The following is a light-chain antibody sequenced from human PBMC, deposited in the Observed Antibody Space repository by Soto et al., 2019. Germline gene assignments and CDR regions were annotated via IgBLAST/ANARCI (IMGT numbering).Light chain of an antibody. Sequence: EIVMTQSPATLSVSPGERATLSCRASQSVSSNLAWYQQKPGQAPRLLIYGASTRATDIPARFSGSGSGTEFTLTISSLQSEDFAVYYCQQYDTWPSWTFGQGTKV. CDR3: QQYDTWPSWT. CDR1: QSVSSN. CDR2: GAS. J-gene: IGKJ1*01. V-gene: IGKV3-15*01.